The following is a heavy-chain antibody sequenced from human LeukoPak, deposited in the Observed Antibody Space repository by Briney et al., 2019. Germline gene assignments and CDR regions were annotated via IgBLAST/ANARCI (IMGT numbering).Heavy chain of an antibody. CDR2: IKGDGSST. D-gene: IGHD3-22*01. CDR1: GFTFSTYW. CDR3: ARHGLYDSSAYWTFQH. V-gene: IGHV3-74*01. Sequence: PGGSLRLSCAASGFTFSTYWMHWVRQAPGKGLVWVARIKGDGSSTNYADSVKGRFTISRDTAKNSLYLQMNSLRAEDTAVYYCARHGLYDSSAYWTFQHWGQGTLVTVSS. J-gene: IGHJ1*01.